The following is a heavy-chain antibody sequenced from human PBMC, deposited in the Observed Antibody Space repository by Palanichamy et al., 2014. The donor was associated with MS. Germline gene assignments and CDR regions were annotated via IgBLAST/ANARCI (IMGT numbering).Heavy chain of an antibody. V-gene: IGHV3-74*03. CDR1: GFTFSSYW. CDR3: ARVLAGGCMDV. D-gene: IGHD6-13*01. CDR2: IDSDGNNI. Sequence: EVQLVESGGGVLQPGGSLRLSCAASGFTFSSYWMHWVRQASGKGLVWVSRIDSDGNNIQYAGSVKGRFTISRDTAKNTLYLQMNSLRVEDTAAYYCARVLAGGCMDVWGQGTTVTISS. J-gene: IGHJ6*02.